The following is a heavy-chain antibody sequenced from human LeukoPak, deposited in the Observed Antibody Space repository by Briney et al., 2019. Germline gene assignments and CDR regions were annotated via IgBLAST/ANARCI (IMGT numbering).Heavy chain of an antibody. J-gene: IGHJ6*03. D-gene: IGHD4-23*01. V-gene: IGHV4-4*07. CDR2: VYSGGST. Sequence: SETLSLTCTVSGDSIGPYYWSWIRQPAGKGLEWIGRVYSGGSTNYNPSLKSRVVMSVDTSKNQFSLKLTSVTAADTAVYYCTRENNYGAKGVYSFYFHMNFWGKGTTVTVSS. CDR3: TRENNYGAKGVYSFYFHMNF. CDR1: GDSIGPYY.